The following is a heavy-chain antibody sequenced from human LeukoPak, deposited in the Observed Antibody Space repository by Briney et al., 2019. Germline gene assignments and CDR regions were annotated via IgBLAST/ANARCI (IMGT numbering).Heavy chain of an antibody. CDR2: MNPNSGNT. CDR1: GYTFTSYD. V-gene: IGHV1-8*01. D-gene: IGHD3-10*01. Sequence: ASVKVSCKASGYTFTSYDINWVRQATGQGLEWMGWMNPNSGNTGYAQKFQGRVTMTRNTSISTACMELSSLRSEDTAVYYCARTTYYYGSGNFYYYYMDVWGKGTTVTISS. CDR3: ARTTYYYGSGNFYYYYMDV. J-gene: IGHJ6*03.